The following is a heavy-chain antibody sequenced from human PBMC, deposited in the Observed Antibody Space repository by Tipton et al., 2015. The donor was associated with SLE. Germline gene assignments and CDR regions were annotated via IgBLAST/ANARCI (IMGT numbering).Heavy chain of an antibody. V-gene: IGHV4-34*01. CDR3: ARDVGYCTNGVCPPFDY. CDR2: INHSRST. D-gene: IGHD2-8*01. Sequence: TLSLTCAVYGGSFSSYYWSWIRQPPGKGLEWIGEINHSRSTNYNPSLKSRVTIPVDTSQNQFSLRLSSVTAADTAVYYCARDVGYCTNGVCPPFDYWGQGTLVTVSS. J-gene: IGHJ4*02. CDR1: GGSFSSYY.